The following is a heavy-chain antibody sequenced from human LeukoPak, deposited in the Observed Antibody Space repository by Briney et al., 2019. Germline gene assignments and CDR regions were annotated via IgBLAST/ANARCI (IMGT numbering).Heavy chain of an antibody. CDR3: TRGLSRWSDDY. V-gene: IGHV3-73*01. J-gene: IGHJ4*01. CDR2: IRSKANSLAT. Sequence: GGSLKLSCAASGFTLSGSAMHWVRQASGKGLEWVGRIRSKANSLATAYAVSVKGRPNCSREDSKNPTYLQMNNWTTQGTAVYYCTRGLSRWSDDY. CDR1: GFTLSGSA. D-gene: IGHD1-1*01.